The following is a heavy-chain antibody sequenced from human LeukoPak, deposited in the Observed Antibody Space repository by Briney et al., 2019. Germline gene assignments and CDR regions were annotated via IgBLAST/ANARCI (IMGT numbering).Heavy chain of an antibody. CDR1: GGSISSYY. J-gene: IGHJ5*02. CDR2: IYYSGST. V-gene: IGHV4-59*01. CDR3: ARGPQGFDP. Sequence: SETLSLTCTVSGGSISSYYWSWIRQPPGKGLEWIGYIYYSGSTNYNPSLKSRVTISVDTSKNQFSLKLSSVTAADTAVYYCARGPQGFDPWGQGTLVTVSS.